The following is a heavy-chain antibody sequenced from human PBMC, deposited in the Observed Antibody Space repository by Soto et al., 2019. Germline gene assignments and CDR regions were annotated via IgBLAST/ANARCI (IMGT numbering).Heavy chain of an antibody. Sequence: QVQLVQSGAEVKKPGASVEVSCKASGYTFTSYDINWVRQATGQGLEWMGWMNPNSGNTGYAQKFRGRVTMTRNTSITTAYMELSILRSEDTAVYYCARVRYSSSHNWFDPWGQGTLVTVSS. CDR2: MNPNSGNT. V-gene: IGHV1-8*01. CDR3: ARVRYSSSHNWFDP. CDR1: GYTFTSYD. D-gene: IGHD6-6*01. J-gene: IGHJ5*02.